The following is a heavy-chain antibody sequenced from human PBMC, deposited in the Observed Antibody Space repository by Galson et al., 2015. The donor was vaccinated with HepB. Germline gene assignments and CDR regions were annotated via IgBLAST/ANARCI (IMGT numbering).Heavy chain of an antibody. CDR1: GFTFSSYA. V-gene: IGHV3-30*04. CDR2: ISYDGSNK. D-gene: IGHD5-18*01. Sequence: SLRLSCAASGFTFSSYAMHWVRQAPGKGLEWVAVISYDGSNKYYADSVKGRFTISRDNSKNTLYLQMNSLRAEDTAVYYCARARDLRGYSYGLIYWGQGTLVTVSS. J-gene: IGHJ4*02. CDR3: ARARDLRGYSYGLIY.